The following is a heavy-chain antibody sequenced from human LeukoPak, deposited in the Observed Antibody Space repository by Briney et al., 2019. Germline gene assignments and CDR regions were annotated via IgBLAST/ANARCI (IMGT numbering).Heavy chain of an antibody. CDR1: GHTLTELS. CDR3: ATDYYGKYYIQH. V-gene: IGHV1-24*01. Sequence: ASVKVSCKVSGHTLTELSMHWVRQAPGKGLEWMGGFDPEDGKTMFAQRFQGRVTMTEDTSTDTAYLEFSKLTSDDTAVYYCATDYYGKYYIQHWGQGTLLTVSS. D-gene: IGHD3-10*02. CDR2: FDPEDGKT. J-gene: IGHJ4*02.